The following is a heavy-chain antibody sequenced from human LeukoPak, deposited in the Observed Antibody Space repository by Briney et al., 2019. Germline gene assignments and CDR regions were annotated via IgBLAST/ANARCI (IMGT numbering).Heavy chain of an antibody. J-gene: IGHJ4*02. Sequence: GGSLRLSCAASGFTFSSYGMHWVRQAPGKGLEWVAVISYDGSNKYYADSVKGRFTISRDNSKNTLYLQMNSLRAEDTAVYYCAKDSLHYYDSSGYYYEMGVFDYWGQGTLVTVSS. V-gene: IGHV3-30*18. CDR1: GFTFSSYG. CDR3: AKDSLHYYDSSGYYYEMGVFDY. CDR2: ISYDGSNK. D-gene: IGHD3-22*01.